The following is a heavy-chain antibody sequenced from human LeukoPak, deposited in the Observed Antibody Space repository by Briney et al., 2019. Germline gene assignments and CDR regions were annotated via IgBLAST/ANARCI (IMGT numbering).Heavy chain of an antibody. Sequence: PSQTLSLTCTVSGGSISSDDYYWSWIRQAPGKGLEWIGYIYYTGNTNYNPSLKSRVTISEDTSKNQVSLKLSSVTAADTAVYYCVRHSRVVAFDYWGQGNLVTVSS. V-gene: IGHV4-30-4*01. CDR3: VRHSRVVAFDY. CDR1: GGSISSDDYY. D-gene: IGHD2-15*01. CDR2: IYYTGNT. J-gene: IGHJ4*02.